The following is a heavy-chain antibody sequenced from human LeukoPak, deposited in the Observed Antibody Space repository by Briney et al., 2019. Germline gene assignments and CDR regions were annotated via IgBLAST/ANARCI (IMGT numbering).Heavy chain of an antibody. D-gene: IGHD2/OR15-2a*01. CDR3: ARRGNSRNYGGNNWFDP. J-gene: IGHJ5*02. V-gene: IGHV1-2*02. CDR1: GYTFTAYY. CDR2: INPNSGGT. Sequence: ASVKVSCKASGYTFTAYYINWVRQAPGQGLEWMGWINPNSGGTKYAQKFQGRVTMTRDMSTNTVYMELSGLTSDDTAVYYCARRGNSRNYGGNNWFDPWGQGTLVTVSS.